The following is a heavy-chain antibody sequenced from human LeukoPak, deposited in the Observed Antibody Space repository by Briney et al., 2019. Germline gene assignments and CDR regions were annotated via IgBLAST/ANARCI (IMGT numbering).Heavy chain of an antibody. CDR3: ARVQTDSRGWYHFDY. CDR2: ISGSSSTI. CDR1: GFTFSSYA. V-gene: IGHV3-48*02. D-gene: IGHD6-19*01. J-gene: IGHJ4*02. Sequence: GGSLRLSCAASGFTFSSYAMHWVRQAPGKGLEWVSYISGSSSTIYYADSVKGRFTVSRDNAGNSLFLQMNNLRDDDTGVYFCARVQTDSRGWYHFDYWGQGTLVTVSS.